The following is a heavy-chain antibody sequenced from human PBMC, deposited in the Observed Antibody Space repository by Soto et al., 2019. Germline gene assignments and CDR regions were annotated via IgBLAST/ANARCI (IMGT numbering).Heavy chain of an antibody. CDR1: GFTFSSYG. D-gene: IGHD6-6*01. CDR2: ISYDGSNK. J-gene: IGHJ6*02. Sequence: GGSLRLSCAASGFTFSSYGMYWVRQAPGKXLEWVAVISYDGSNKYYADSVKGRFTISRDNSKNTLYLQMNSLRAEDTAVYYCAKSQSYSSSSGGYYYGMHVWGQGTTVTDSS. CDR3: AKSQSYSSSSGGYYYGMHV. V-gene: IGHV3-30*18.